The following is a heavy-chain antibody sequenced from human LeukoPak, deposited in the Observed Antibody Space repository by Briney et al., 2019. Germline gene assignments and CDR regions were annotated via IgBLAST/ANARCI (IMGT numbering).Heavy chain of an antibody. CDR1: GFTFSNYA. V-gene: IGHV3-23*01. J-gene: IGHJ4*02. Sequence: GGSLRLSCAASGFTFSNYAMSWVRQAPGKGLEWVSTITGSGDSTYYADSVKGRFTLSRDISKNTLYLRMNSLRAEDTAVYYCAKLYCSGSSCYSTDHWGQGTLVTVSS. CDR2: ITGSGDST. CDR3: AKLYCSGSSCYSTDH. D-gene: IGHD2-15*01.